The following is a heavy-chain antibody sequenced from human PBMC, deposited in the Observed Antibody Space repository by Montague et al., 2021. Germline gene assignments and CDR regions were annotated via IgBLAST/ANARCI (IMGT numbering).Heavy chain of an antibody. J-gene: IGHJ5*02. D-gene: IGHD6-13*01. CDR3: ARVFSSWYVGWFDP. V-gene: IGHV4-39*07. CDR2: IYYSGGS. Sequence: SETLSLTCTVSGASITSNIYYWGWTRQSPGKGLEWIGSIYYSGGSIYHPSLKSRITIAVDTSKNQLSLKLSSVTAADTAIYYCARVFSSWYVGWFDPWGQGTLVTVSS. CDR1: GASITSNIYY.